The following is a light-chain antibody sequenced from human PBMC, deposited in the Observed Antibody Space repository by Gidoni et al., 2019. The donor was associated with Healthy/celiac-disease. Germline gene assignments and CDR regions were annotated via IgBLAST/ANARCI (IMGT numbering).Light chain of an antibody. Sequence: DIQLTPSPSSLSASVGDRVTITCQASQDISNYLNWYQQKPGKATKLLIYDASNLETGVPSRFSGSGSGTDFTFTISSLQPEDIATYYCQQYDNLPRGFTFGPGTKVDIK. CDR3: QQYDNLPRGFT. CDR2: DAS. CDR1: QDISNY. J-gene: IGKJ3*01. V-gene: IGKV1-33*01.